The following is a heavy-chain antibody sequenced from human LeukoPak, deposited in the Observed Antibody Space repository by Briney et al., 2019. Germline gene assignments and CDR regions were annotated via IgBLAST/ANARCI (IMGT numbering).Heavy chain of an antibody. J-gene: IGHJ4*02. D-gene: IGHD3-16*01. V-gene: IGHV3-21*01. CDR2: ISSSSSYI. Sequence: ETLSLTCAVYGGSFSGYYWSWIRQPPGKGLEWVSSISSSSSYIYYADSVKGRFTISRDNAKNSLYLQMNSLRAEDTAVYYCARDYDDYFDYWGQGTLVTVSS. CDR3: ARDYDDYFDY. CDR1: GGSFSGYY.